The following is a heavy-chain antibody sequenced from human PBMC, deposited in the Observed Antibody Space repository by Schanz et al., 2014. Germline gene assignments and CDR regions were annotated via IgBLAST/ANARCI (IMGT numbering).Heavy chain of an antibody. CDR2: ISGSGSST. CDR1: GFSFSNYW. D-gene: IGHD2-2*01. Sequence: EVQLVESGGGLVQPGESLRLSCAASGFSFSNYWMSWVRQAPGKGLDWVSAISGSGSSTYYADSVKGRFTISRDNSKNLLYLQMNGLRAEDTAVYFCARDLSSLIQGDVWGKGTTVTVSS. CDR3: ARDLSSLIQGDV. J-gene: IGHJ6*04. V-gene: IGHV3-23*04.